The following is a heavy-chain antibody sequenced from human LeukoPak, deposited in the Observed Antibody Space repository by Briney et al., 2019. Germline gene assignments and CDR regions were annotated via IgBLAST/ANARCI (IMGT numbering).Heavy chain of an antibody. Sequence: GASVKVSCKASGYTFTSYAMHWVRQAPGQRLEWMGWINAGNGNTKYSQKFQGRVTITRDTSASTAYMELSSLRSEDTAVYYCASPSISRSGWLPFDYWGQGTLVTVSS. J-gene: IGHJ4*02. CDR2: INAGNGNT. D-gene: IGHD6-19*01. CDR1: GYTFTSYA. V-gene: IGHV1-3*01. CDR3: ASPSISRSGWLPFDY.